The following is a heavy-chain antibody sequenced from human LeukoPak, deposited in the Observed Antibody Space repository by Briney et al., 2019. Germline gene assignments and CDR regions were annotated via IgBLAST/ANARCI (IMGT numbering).Heavy chain of an antibody. CDR1: GFTFSNYG. Sequence: GGSLRLSCAASGFTFSNYGMHWVRQAPGKGLEWVSVISFDGSAKYYADSVKGRFTMSRDNSKNTLYLQMTSPRAEDTAVYYCAKDGPYRAVAGSYYHYMDVWGKGTTVTVS. CDR2: ISFDGSAK. CDR3: AKDGPYRAVAGSYYHYMDV. D-gene: IGHD6-19*01. V-gene: IGHV3-30*18. J-gene: IGHJ6*03.